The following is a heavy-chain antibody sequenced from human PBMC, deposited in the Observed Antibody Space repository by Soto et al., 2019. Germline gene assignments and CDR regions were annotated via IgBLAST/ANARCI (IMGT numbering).Heavy chain of an antibody. V-gene: IGHV4-39*01. CDR1: GCSISSSSYY. Sequence: SDTVSLTCTVSGCSISSSSYYWGWIRQPPGKGLEWIGSIYYSGSTYYNPSLKSRVTISVDTSKNQFSLKLSSVTAADTAVYYCARPLIVPIAFDIWGQGTMVTVSS. D-gene: IGHD2-8*01. CDR2: IYYSGST. J-gene: IGHJ3*02. CDR3: ARPLIVPIAFDI.